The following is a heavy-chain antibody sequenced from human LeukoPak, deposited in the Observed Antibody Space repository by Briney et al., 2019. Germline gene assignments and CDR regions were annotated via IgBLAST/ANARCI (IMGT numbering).Heavy chain of an antibody. CDR3: ARTYPNSGSVDY. Sequence: NASETLSLTCTVSGGSISSYYWSWIRQPAGKGLEWIGYIYHSGSTYYNPSLKSRVTISVDRSKNQFSLKLSSVTAADTAVYYCARTYPNSGSVDYWGQGTLVTVSS. CDR1: GGSISSYY. V-gene: IGHV4-59*12. J-gene: IGHJ4*02. CDR2: IYHSGST. D-gene: IGHD1-26*01.